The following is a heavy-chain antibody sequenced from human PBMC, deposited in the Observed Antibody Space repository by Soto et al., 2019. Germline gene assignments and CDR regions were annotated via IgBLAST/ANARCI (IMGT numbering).Heavy chain of an antibody. CDR3: ASIYDSSGYYYGNNWFDP. V-gene: IGHV4-31*03. CDR2: IYYSGST. J-gene: IGHJ5*02. CDR1: GGSISSGDYY. Sequence: SETLSLTCTVSGGSISSGDYYWSWIRQHPGKGLEWIGYIYYSGSTYYNPSLKSRVTISVDTSKNQFSLKLSSVTAADTAVYYCASIYDSSGYYYGNNWFDPWRHGTLVTVSS. D-gene: IGHD3-22*01.